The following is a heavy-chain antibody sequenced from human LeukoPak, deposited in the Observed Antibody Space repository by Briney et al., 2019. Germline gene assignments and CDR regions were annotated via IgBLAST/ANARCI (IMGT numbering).Heavy chain of an antibody. J-gene: IGHJ4*02. CDR3: ARTHYGGAYGDY. CDR1: GFPFSNFR. Sequence: PGGSLRLSSAASGFPFSNFRMHWVRQAPGKGLVWVSRINSDGITTTYADSVKGRFTISRDNAKNTLYLQMNSLRAEDTAVYYCARTHYGGAYGDYWGQGTLVTVSS. V-gene: IGHV3-74*01. D-gene: IGHD4/OR15-4a*01. CDR2: INSDGITT.